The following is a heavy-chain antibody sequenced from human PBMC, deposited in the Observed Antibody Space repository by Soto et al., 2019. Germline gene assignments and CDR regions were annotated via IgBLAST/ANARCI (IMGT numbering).Heavy chain of an antibody. CDR1: GGSFSGYY. CDR3: ARVDTAMVGVDY. CDR2: INHSGST. J-gene: IGHJ4*02. D-gene: IGHD5-18*01. V-gene: IGHV4-34*01. Sequence: PSETLSLTCAVYGGSFSGYYRSWIRQPPGKGLEWIGEINHSGSTNYNPSLKSRVTISVDTSKNQFSLKLGSVTAADTAVYYCARVDTAMVGVDYWGQGTLVTVSS.